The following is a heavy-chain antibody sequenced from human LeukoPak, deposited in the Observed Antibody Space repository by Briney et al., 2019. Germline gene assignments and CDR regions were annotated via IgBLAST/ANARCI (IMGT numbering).Heavy chain of an antibody. CDR3: ARKGIAVAGMDY. J-gene: IGHJ4*02. CDR1: GHTFTSYD. D-gene: IGHD6-19*01. V-gene: IGHV1-8*03. Sequence: ASVKVSCKASGHTFTSYDINWVRQATGQGLEWMGWMNPNSGNTGYAQKFQGRVTITRNTSISTAYMELSSLRSEDTAVYYCARKGIAVAGMDYWGQGTLVTVSS. CDR2: MNPNSGNT.